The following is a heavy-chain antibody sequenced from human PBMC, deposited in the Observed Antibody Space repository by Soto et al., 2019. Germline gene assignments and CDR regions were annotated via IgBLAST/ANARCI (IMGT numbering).Heavy chain of an antibody. Sequence: PSETLSLTCTVSGGSISSYYWSWIRQPPGKGLEWIGYIYYSGSTNYNPSLKSRVTISVDTSKNQFSLKLSSVTAADTAVYYCATSTNFWSGYFYYYYYMDVWGKGTTVTVSS. J-gene: IGHJ6*03. CDR1: GGSISSYY. CDR3: ATSTNFWSGYFYYYYYMDV. V-gene: IGHV4-59*01. CDR2: IYYSGST. D-gene: IGHD3-3*01.